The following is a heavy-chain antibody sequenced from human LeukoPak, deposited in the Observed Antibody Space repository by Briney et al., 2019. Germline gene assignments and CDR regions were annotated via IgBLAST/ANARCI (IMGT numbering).Heavy chain of an antibody. CDR1: GDSVSSNSAA. Sequence: SRTLSLTCAISGDSVSSNSAAWNWIRQSPSRGLEWLGRTYYRSKWYNDYAVSVKSRITINPDTSKNPFSLQLNSVTPEDTAVYYCARGSWAGAAAGYYYYYYMDVWGKGTTVTVSS. J-gene: IGHJ6*03. CDR2: TYYRSKWYN. CDR3: ARGSWAGAAAGYYYYYYMDV. V-gene: IGHV6-1*01. D-gene: IGHD6-13*01.